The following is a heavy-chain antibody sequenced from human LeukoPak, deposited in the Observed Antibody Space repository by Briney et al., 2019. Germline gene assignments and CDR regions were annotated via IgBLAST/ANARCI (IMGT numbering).Heavy chain of an antibody. CDR2: TYYRSKWRN. Sequence: QTHTLTRTHTRDRYANNRATKHRNRQTPTTGHNRQGRTYYRSKWRNDYAVSVKSRITISPDTSKNQFSLQLNSVTPEDTAVYYCARGTGDSCKDWGLGTLVTVSS. CDR1: RDRYANNRAT. D-gene: IGHD3-22*01. J-gene: IGHJ4*02. V-gene: IGHV6-1*01. CDR3: ARGTGDSCKD.